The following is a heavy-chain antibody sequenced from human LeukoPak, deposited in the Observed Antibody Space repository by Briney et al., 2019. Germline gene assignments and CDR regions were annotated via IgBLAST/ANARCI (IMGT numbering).Heavy chain of an antibody. CDR2: INLSGST. V-gene: IGHV4-34*01. CDR3: ARLSPKYYYDSSGYYAY. D-gene: IGHD3-22*01. CDR1: GGSFSGYY. J-gene: IGHJ4*02. Sequence: PSETLSLTCAVYGGSFSGYYWSWIRHPPGKGLEWIGEINLSGSTNYNPSLKSRVTISVDTSKNQFSLKLSSLTAAYTAVYYCARLSPKYYYDSSGYYAYWGQGTLVTVSS.